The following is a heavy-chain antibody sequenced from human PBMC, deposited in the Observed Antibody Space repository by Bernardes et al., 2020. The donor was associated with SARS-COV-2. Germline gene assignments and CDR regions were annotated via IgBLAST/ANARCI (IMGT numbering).Heavy chain of an antibody. V-gene: IGHV3-74*01. CDR2: INDYGSTT. Sequence: GGSLRLSCAASGFSFSDYWMHWVRQVPGKGLQWVSHINDYGSTTNYADSVKGRFTISRDNAKNTLFLQMDSLRAEDTAIYYCVSQYYDSWSGPGNVWGQGTTVTVSS. CDR3: VSQYYDSWSGPGNV. CDR1: GFSFSDYW. J-gene: IGHJ6*02. D-gene: IGHD3-3*01.